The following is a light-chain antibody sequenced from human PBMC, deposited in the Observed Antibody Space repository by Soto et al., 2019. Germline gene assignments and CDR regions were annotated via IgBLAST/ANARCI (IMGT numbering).Light chain of an antibody. CDR3: SSFTSTSTRL. J-gene: IGLJ1*01. CDR1: SSDSGSYDY. V-gene: IGLV2-14*01. Sequence: QSSLTQPASVSGSPGHSITISCTGTSSDSGSYDYVSWYQQHPGKAPNLIIYEVTDRPSGVSNRFSGSKSGNTASLTISGLQAEEEADYYCSSFTSTSTRLFGSGTKVTVL. CDR2: EVT.